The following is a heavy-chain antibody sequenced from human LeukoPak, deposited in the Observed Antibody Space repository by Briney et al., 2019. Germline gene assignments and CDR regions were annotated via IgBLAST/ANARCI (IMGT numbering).Heavy chain of an antibody. CDR1: GFTFSSYS. CDR2: ISSSSYI. J-gene: IGHJ4*02. CDR3: ARDPRPIAAVALFDY. D-gene: IGHD6-13*01. Sequence: GGSQRLSCAASGFTFSSYSMNWVRQAPGKGLEWVSSISSSSYIYYADSVKGRFTISRDNAKNSLYLQMNSLRAEDTAVYYCARDPRPIAAVALFDYWGQGTLVTVSS. V-gene: IGHV3-21*01.